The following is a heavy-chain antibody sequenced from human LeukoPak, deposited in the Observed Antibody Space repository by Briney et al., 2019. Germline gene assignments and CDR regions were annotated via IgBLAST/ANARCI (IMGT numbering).Heavy chain of an antibody. CDR1: GGSISSSSYY. D-gene: IGHD6-19*01. Sequence: SETLSLTCTVPGGSISSSSYYWGWIRQPPGKGLEWIGSIYYSGSTYYNPSLKSRVTISVDTSKNQFSLKLSSVTAADTAVYYCAGAVAGTFTYYFYYWGQGTLDTVSS. CDR2: IYYSGST. CDR3: AGAVAGTFTYYFYY. V-gene: IGHV4-39*01. J-gene: IGHJ4*02.